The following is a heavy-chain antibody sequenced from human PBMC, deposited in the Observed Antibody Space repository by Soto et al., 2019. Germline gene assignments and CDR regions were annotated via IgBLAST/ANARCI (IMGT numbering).Heavy chain of an antibody. V-gene: IGHV4-4*02. J-gene: IGHJ4*02. CDR2: IYHSGST. Sequence: QVQLQESGPGLVQPSGTLSLTCAVSGDSITSDKWWSWIRQPPGKGLQWIGEIYHSGSTKYNPSLKSRVIISVDKSKNQFSLKLSSVTAADTAVYYCARGETQQQRDYWGQGTLVTVSS. D-gene: IGHD6-13*01. CDR1: GDSITSDKW. CDR3: ARGETQQQRDY.